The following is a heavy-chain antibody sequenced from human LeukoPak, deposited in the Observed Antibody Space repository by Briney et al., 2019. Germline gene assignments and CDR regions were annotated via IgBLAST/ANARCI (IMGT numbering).Heavy chain of an antibody. V-gene: IGHV1-69*04. D-gene: IGHD6-19*01. CDR1: GGTFSSYA. CDR3: ARAYSSGWTPANYYYYYGMDV. CDR2: IIPIFGIA. Sequence: ASVKVSCKASGGTFSSYAISWVRQAPGQGLEWMGRIIPIFGIANYAQKFQGRVTITADKSTSTAYMELSNLRSEDTAVYYCARAYSSGWTPANYYYYYGMDVWGQGTTVTVSS. J-gene: IGHJ6*02.